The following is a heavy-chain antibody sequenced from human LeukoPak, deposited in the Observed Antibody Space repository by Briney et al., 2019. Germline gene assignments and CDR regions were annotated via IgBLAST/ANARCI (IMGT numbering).Heavy chain of an antibody. D-gene: IGHD6-13*01. J-gene: IGHJ4*02. CDR2: INHSGST. CDR3: AREISSSSWYSLPL. CDR1: GGSFSGYY. Sequence: NPSETLSLTCAVYGGSFSGYYWSWIRQPPGKGLEWIGEINHSGSTNYNPSLKSRVTISVDTSKNQFSLKLSSVTAADTAVYYCAREISSSSWYSLPLWGQGTLVTVSS. V-gene: IGHV4-34*01.